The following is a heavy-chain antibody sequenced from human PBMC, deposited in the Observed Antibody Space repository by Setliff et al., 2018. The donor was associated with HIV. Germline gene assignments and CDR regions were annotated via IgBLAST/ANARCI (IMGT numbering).Heavy chain of an antibody. CDR1: GFTFRDYA. V-gene: IGHV3-30*02. CDR3: TKNLYSSRWSPLDY. D-gene: IGHD6-13*01. Sequence: PGGSLRLSCAASGFTFRDYAMIWVRQAPGKGLEWVAFTPNDGSYKNYADSVKGRFTISRDNSKNTLYLQMDSLRAEDTAVYYCTKNLYSSRWSPLDYWGQGTLVTVSS. CDR2: TPNDGSYK. J-gene: IGHJ4*02.